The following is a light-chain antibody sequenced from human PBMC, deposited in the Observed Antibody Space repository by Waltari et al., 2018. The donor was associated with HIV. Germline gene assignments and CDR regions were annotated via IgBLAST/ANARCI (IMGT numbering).Light chain of an antibody. Sequence: YVLTPSPSVSVAPGETATFTCEGANLGRPSVPWYQQKPGQAPVLVIYYDDDRASGIPERFSGSNSGNTATLTINRVEAGDEADYFCQVWHSGSDCVIFGGGTKLTVL. V-gene: IGLV3-21*04. J-gene: IGLJ2*01. CDR2: YDD. CDR1: NLGRPS. CDR3: QVWHSGSDCVI.